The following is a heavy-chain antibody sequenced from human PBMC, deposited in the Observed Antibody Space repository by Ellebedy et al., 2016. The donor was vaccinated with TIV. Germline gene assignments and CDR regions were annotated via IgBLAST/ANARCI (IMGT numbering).Heavy chain of an antibody. CDR2: ISRNSDDR. V-gene: IGHV3-9*01. CDR3: ARDQEWLGYFDY. CDR1: GFTFHDYA. J-gene: IGHJ4*02. D-gene: IGHD5-12*01. Sequence: SLKISCAASGFTFHDYAMHWVRQAPGKVLEWVSGISRNSDDRGYADAVKGRFTISRDNAKNSLYLQMNSLRTEDTAVYYCARDQEWLGYFDYWGQGTLVTVSS.